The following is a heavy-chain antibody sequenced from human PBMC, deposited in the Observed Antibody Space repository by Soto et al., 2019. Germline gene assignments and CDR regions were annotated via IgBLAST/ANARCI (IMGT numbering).Heavy chain of an antibody. J-gene: IGHJ4*02. CDR2: ISSSSSFI. D-gene: IGHD3-9*01. CDR1: GYTLSSYS. CDR3: ARSYDILTGYSGFDY. V-gene: IGHV3-21*01. Sequence: EVQLGESGGGLVKPGGSLRLSCAASGYTLSSYSMNWVRQAPGKGLEWVSSISSSSSFIYYADSVKGRFTISRDNAKNSLYLQMNSLRAEHTAMFYCARSYDILTGYSGFDYWGQGTLVTVSS.